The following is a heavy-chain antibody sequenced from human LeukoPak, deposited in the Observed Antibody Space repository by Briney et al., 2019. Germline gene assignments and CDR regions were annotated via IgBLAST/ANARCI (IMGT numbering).Heavy chain of an antibody. D-gene: IGHD5-12*01. Sequence: SETLSLTCTVSGGSITGYYWTWIRQPAGKGLEWIGRVSDTGRAYYNPSLERRVTISLDTSNNRFSLKVTSVTAADTAVYYCARRTDMTPISGYYSLVYWGQGTLVSVSS. J-gene: IGHJ4*02. CDR2: VSDTGRA. CDR3: ARRTDMTPISGYYSLVY. CDR1: GGSITGYY. V-gene: IGHV4-4*07.